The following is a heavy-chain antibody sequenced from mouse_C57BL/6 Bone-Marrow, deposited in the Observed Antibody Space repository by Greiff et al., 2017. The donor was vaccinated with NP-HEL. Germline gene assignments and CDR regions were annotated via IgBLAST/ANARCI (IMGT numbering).Heavy chain of an antibody. CDR2: IDPSDSYT. V-gene: IGHV1-59*01. J-gene: IGHJ2*01. Sequence: QVQLQQPGAELVRPGTSVKLSCKASGYTFTSYWMHWVKQRPGQGLEWIGVIDPSDSYTNYNHKFKGKATLTVDTSSSTAYMQLSSLTSEDSAVYYCARDPDYWGQGTTLTVSS. CDR1: GYTFTSYW. CDR3: ARDPDY.